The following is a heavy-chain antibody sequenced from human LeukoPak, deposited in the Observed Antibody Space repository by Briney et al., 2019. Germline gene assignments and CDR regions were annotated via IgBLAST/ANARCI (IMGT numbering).Heavy chain of an antibody. CDR1: GGTFSSYA. J-gene: IGHJ4*02. Sequence: ASVKVSCKASGGTFSSYAIGWVRQAPGQGLEWMGGIIPIFGTANYAQKFQGRVTITADESTSTAYMELSSLRSEDTAVYYCARDFRGFGSYYGGDYWGQGTLVTVSS. CDR3: ARDFRGFGSYYGGDY. CDR2: IIPIFGTA. D-gene: IGHD1-26*01. V-gene: IGHV1-69*13.